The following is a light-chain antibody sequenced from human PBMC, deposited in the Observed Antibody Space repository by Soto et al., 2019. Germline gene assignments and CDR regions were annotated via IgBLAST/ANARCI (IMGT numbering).Light chain of an antibody. CDR3: QQYGSSPFT. J-gene: IGKJ3*01. CDR2: GAS. V-gene: IGKV3-20*01. CDR1: QSVSSSY. Sequence: EIVLTQSPGTLSLSPGERATLSCRASQSVSSSYLAWYQQKPGQAPRPLIYGASSSATGIPDRFSGSGSGTDFTLTISRLETEDFAVYYGQQYGSSPFTFGHGTKVYIK.